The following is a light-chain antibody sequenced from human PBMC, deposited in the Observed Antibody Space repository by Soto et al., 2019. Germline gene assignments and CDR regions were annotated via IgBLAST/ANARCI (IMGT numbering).Light chain of an antibody. CDR2: DAS. Sequence: EIVLTQSPATLSLSPGERATLSCRASQSVSSYLAWYQQKPGQAPRLLIYDASNMATGIPARFSGSGSGTDFTFTMSILKPEDFEVNYWQQRTTFGQGTRLEIK. V-gene: IGKV3-11*01. J-gene: IGKJ5*01. CDR1: QSVSSY. CDR3: QQRTT.